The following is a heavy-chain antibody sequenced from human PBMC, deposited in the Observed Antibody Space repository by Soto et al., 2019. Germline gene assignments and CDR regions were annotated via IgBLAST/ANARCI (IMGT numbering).Heavy chain of an antibody. CDR3: ARDYINRGYRESYYYYGMDV. CDR2: ISGSGGST. Sequence: PGGSLRLSCAASGFTFSSYAMSWVRQAPGKGLEWVSAISGSGGSTYYADSVKGRFTISRDNSKNTLYLQMNSLRAEDTAVYYCARDYINRGYRESYYYYGMDVWGQGTTVTVSS. D-gene: IGHD5-18*01. V-gene: IGHV3-23*01. CDR1: GFTFSSYA. J-gene: IGHJ6*02.